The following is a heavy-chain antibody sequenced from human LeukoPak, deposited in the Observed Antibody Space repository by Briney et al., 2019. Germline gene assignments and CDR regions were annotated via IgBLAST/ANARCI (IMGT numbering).Heavy chain of an antibody. J-gene: IGHJ4*02. D-gene: IGHD2-2*01. CDR3: AGDCSSTSCYGGY. CDR1: GLTFSIYA. Sequence: GGSLRLSCAASGLTFSIYAMSWVRQAPGKGLEWVSAISGSGGSTYYADSVKGRFTISRDNSKNTLYLQMNSLRAEDTAVYYCAGDCSSTSCYGGYWGQGTLVTVSS. V-gene: IGHV3-23*01. CDR2: ISGSGGST.